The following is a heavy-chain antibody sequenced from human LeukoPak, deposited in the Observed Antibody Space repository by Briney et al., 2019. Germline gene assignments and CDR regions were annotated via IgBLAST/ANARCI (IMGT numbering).Heavy chain of an antibody. J-gene: IGHJ4*02. Sequence: PGGSLRLSCAASGFTFSSYSMNWVRQAPGKGLEWVSYISSSSSTIYYADSVKGRFTISRDNAKNSLYLQMNSLRAEDTAVYYRAKDQYSSQYYFDYWGQGTLVTVSS. CDR3: AKDQYSSQYYFDY. D-gene: IGHD6-6*01. CDR2: ISSSSSTI. V-gene: IGHV3-48*04. CDR1: GFTFSSYS.